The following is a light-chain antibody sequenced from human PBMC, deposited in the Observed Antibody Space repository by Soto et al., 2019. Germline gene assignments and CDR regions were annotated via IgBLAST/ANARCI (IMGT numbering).Light chain of an antibody. CDR3: QLSDSSFT. J-gene: IGKJ5*01. Sequence: DIQMTQSPSSLSASVGDIFTITCRASQSIRTYLNWYQQKPGKAPKLLIYAASSLQSGVPSRFSGSGSGTDFTLTISSLQPDDFATYYCQLSDSSFTFGQGTRLEIK. CDR1: QSIRTY. CDR2: AAS. V-gene: IGKV1-39*01.